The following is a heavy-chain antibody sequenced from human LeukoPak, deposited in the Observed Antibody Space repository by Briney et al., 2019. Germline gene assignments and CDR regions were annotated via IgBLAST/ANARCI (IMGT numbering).Heavy chain of an antibody. D-gene: IGHD4-17*01. Sequence: PGGSLRLSCAASVFTVSSNYMSWVRQAPGKGLEWVSVIYSGGSTYYADSVKGRFTISRDTSKNTLYLQMNSLRAEDTAVYYCARDGQYGEPFDYWGQGTLVTVSS. CDR3: ARDGQYGEPFDY. J-gene: IGHJ4*02. CDR2: IYSGGST. CDR1: VFTVSSNY. V-gene: IGHV3-53*01.